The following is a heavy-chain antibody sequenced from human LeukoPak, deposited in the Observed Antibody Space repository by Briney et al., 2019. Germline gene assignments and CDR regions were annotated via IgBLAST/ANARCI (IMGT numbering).Heavy chain of an antibody. J-gene: IGHJ3*02. Sequence: HPGGSLRLSCAASGFTFSDYYMDWVRQAPGKGLEWVGRTRKRANSDTTEYAASVKGRFSISRDDSKNSLYLQMNSLKTEDTAVYYCARGRYYTSSGCRDDAIDIWGQGTMVTVSS. CDR1: GFTFSDYY. V-gene: IGHV3-72*01. CDR2: TRKRANSDTT. CDR3: ARGRYYTSSGCRDDAIDI. D-gene: IGHD2-8*02.